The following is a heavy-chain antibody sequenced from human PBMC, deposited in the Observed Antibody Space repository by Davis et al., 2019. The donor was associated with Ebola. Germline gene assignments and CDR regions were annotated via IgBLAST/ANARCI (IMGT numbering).Heavy chain of an antibody. D-gene: IGHD4-17*01. J-gene: IGHJ6*03. Sequence: SGPTLVKPTETLTLTCTVSGFSLSNARMGVSWIRQPPGNALEWLAHIFSNDEKSYSTSLKSSLTISKDTSKSQVVLTMTNMDPVDTATYYCARTHYGDSYYYYYMDVWGKGTTVTVSS. CDR3: ARTHYGDSYYYYYMDV. CDR1: GFSLSNARMG. CDR2: IFSNDEK. V-gene: IGHV2-26*01.